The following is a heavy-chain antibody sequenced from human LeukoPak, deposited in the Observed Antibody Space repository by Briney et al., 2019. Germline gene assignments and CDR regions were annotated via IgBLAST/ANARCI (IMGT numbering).Heavy chain of an antibody. CDR1: GGSISSSSYY. D-gene: IGHD3-9*01. V-gene: IGHV4-39*07. J-gene: IGHJ4*02. Sequence: SETLSLTCTVSGGSISSSSYYWGWIRQPPGKGLEWIGSIYYSGSTYYNPSLKSRVTISVDTSKNQFSLKLSSVTAADTAVYYCARAVLRYFDWLPPGYFDYWGQGTLVTVSS. CDR3: ARAVLRYFDWLPPGYFDY. CDR2: IYYSGST.